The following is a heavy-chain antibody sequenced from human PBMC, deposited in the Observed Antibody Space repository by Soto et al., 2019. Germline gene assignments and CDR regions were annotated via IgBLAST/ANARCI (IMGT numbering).Heavy chain of an antibody. Sequence: QVQLVQSGAEVKNPGASVKVSCKASGYTFTRYDINWVRQATGQWLEWMGWMNPNSGNTGYVQKIKCRVTMTRNTRISTAYMELNRLRSDDTAVYYSSGNRYGDYLGYSDYWGQGTLVTVSS. CDR2: MNPNSGNT. V-gene: IGHV1-8*01. J-gene: IGHJ4*02. D-gene: IGHD4-17*01. CDR1: GYTFTRYD. CDR3: SGNRYGDYLGYSDY.